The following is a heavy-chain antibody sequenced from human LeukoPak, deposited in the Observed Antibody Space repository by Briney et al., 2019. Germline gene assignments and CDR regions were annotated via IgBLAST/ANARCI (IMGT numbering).Heavy chain of an antibody. CDR3: ARVYSSSSLGDWFDP. D-gene: IGHD6-6*01. Sequence: SETLSLTCAVSGGSISSGGYSWSWIRQPPGKGLEWIGYIYHSGSTYYNPSLKSRVTISVDRSKNQFSLKLSSVTAADTAVYYCARVYSSSSLGDWFDPWGQETLVTVSS. J-gene: IGHJ5*02. V-gene: IGHV4-30-2*01. CDR1: GGSISSGGYS. CDR2: IYHSGST.